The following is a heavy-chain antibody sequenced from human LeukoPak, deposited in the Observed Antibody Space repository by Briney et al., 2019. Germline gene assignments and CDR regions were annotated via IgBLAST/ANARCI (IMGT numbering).Heavy chain of an antibody. CDR3: AREWDYRIAVAGSIYYFDY. Sequence: SETLSLTCAVYGGSFSGYYWSWIRQPPGKGLEWIGEINHSGSTNYNPSLKSRVTISVDTSKNQFSLKLSSVTAADTAVYYCAREWDYRIAVAGSIYYFDYWGQGTLVTVSS. CDR1: GGSFSGYY. CDR2: INHSGST. V-gene: IGHV4-34*01. D-gene: IGHD6-19*01. J-gene: IGHJ4*02.